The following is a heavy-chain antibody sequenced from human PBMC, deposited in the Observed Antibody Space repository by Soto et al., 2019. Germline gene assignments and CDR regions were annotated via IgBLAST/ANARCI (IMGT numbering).Heavy chain of an antibody. D-gene: IGHD3-10*01. J-gene: IGHJ4*02. CDR2: ISYDGSNK. CDR1: GFTFSSYG. CDR3: AKGHRTVWFGEIGE. Sequence: QVQLVESGGGVVQPGRSLRLSCAASGFTFSSYGMHWVRQAPGKGLEWVAVISYDGSNKYYADSVKGRFTISRDNSKNTLYLQMNSLRAEDTAVYYCAKGHRTVWFGEIGEWGQGTLVTVSS. V-gene: IGHV3-30*18.